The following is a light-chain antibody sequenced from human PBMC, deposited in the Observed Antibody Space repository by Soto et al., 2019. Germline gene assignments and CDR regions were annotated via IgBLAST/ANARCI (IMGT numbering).Light chain of an antibody. V-gene: IGKV4-1*01. CDR3: QQYYSTPLT. J-gene: IGKJ4*01. CDR1: QSVLYRSNNKNY. Sequence: DIAMTQSPDSLAVSLGERATINCKSSQSVLYRSNNKNYLAWYQQKPGQPPKLLIYWASTRESGVPDRLSGSGSGTDFTLTISSLQAEDVAVYYCQQYYSTPLTFGGGTKVEIK. CDR2: WAS.